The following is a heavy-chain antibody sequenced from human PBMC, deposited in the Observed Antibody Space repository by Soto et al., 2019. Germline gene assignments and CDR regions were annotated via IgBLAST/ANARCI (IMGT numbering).Heavy chain of an antibody. V-gene: IGHV1-69*01. J-gene: IGHJ4*02. CDR1: GGAFSNFA. CDR3: VRGGSGSRCDY. CDR2: ITPILGTP. Sequence: QVQLVQSGAEMKKPGSSVKVSCKTSGGAFSNFAVSWVRQAPGQGLEWVGGITPILGTPSYAQKFQGRVTITADVSTTSAYMEITSLTSEDTALYYCVRGGSGSRCDYWGQGTLVTVSS. D-gene: IGHD3-10*01.